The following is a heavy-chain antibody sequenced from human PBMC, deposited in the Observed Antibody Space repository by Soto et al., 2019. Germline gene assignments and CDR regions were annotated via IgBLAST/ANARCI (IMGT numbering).Heavy chain of an antibody. V-gene: IGHV3-30-3*01. CDR2: TSYDGSNK. J-gene: IGHJ4*02. CDR3: AGVYYGGNSVNNY. Sequence: WGSLRLSCAGSGFTFISFAISFFRHSPGKGLEWVAATSYDGSNKYYADSVKGRFIISRDNSKNTLDLLLNTLRAEDTAVYYCAGVYYGGNSVNNYWGQGTPVTVSS. D-gene: IGHD2-8*01. CDR1: GFTFISFA.